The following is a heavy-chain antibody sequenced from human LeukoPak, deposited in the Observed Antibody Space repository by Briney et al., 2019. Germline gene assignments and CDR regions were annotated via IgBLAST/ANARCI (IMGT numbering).Heavy chain of an antibody. V-gene: IGHV4-59*01. CDR2: IYYSGTT. Sequence: KPSETLSLTCTVSGGSMSSYYWSWIRQPPGKRLEWIGYIYYSGTTNYNPSLKSRVTISVDTSKNQFSLKLSSVTAADTAVYYCAREGSVNAFNIWGQGTMVTVSS. CDR3: AREGSVNAFNI. CDR1: GGSMSSYY. J-gene: IGHJ3*02.